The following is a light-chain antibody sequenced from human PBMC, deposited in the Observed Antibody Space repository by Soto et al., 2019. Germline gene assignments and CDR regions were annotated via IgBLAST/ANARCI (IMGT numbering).Light chain of an antibody. CDR3: QQYGSSRTA. CDR2: DAS. V-gene: IGKV3D-20*01. CDR1: QTLSNSF. J-gene: IGKJ1*01. Sequence: EIVLTQSPATLSLSPGERATLSCRASQTLSNSFIAWYQQKPGLAPRLLIYDASSRATGIPDRFSGSGSGTDFTLTISRLEPEDFAVYYCQQYGSSRTAFGQGTKVDIK.